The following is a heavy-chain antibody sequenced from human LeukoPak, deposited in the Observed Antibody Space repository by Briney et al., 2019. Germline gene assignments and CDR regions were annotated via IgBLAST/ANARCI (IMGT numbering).Heavy chain of an antibody. CDR2: IYHSGST. J-gene: IGHJ4*02. V-gene: IGHV4-38-2*01. CDR3: ARVPTGGVVIATPELYFDY. D-gene: IGHD2-21*01. CDR1: GYSISSGCY. Sequence: SETLSLTCAVSGYSISSGCYWGWIRQPPGKGLEWIGSIYHSGSTYYNPSLKSRVTISVDTSKNQFSLKLSSVTAADTAVYYCARVPTGGVVIATPELYFDYWGQGTLVTVSS.